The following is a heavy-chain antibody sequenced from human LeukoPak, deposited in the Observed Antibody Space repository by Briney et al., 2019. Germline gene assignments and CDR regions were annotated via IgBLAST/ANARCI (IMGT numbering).Heavy chain of an antibody. CDR1: GFTFDDYA. V-gene: IGHV3-43*02. J-gene: IGHJ4*02. CDR3: AKGPCTNGVCYAYYFDY. D-gene: IGHD2-8*01. CDR2: ISGDGGST. Sequence: GGSLRLSCAASGFTFDDYAMHWVCQAPGKGLEWVSLISGDGGSTYYADSVKGRFTISRDNSKNSLYLQMNSLRTEDTALYYCAKGPCTNGVCYAYYFDYWGQGTLVTVSS.